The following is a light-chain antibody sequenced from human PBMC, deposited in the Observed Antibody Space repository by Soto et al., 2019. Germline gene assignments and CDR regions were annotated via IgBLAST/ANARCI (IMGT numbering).Light chain of an antibody. Sequence: DIHMTQSPSTLSGSVGDRVTITCRASQTISSWLAWYQQKPGKAPKLLIYKASTLKSGVPSRFSGSGSGTEFTLTISSLQPDDFATYYCQQYNSYQGTFGQGTKVDI. V-gene: IGKV1-5*03. CDR2: KAS. CDR3: QQYNSYQGT. J-gene: IGKJ1*01. CDR1: QTISSW.